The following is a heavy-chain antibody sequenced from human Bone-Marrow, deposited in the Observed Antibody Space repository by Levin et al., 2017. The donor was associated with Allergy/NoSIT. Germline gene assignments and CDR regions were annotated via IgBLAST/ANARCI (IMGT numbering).Heavy chain of an antibody. CDR1: GLSFSTYG. J-gene: IGHJ4*02. Sequence: LGESLKISCTMSGLSFSTYGIHWVRQAPGKGLEWVAVIWNDGTNRYYADSVEGRFIISTDTSKKTLNLEMSSLRVEDTAVYYCAAYNSFSMIVNHWGQGTLVTVSS. D-gene: IGHD3-22*01. CDR2: IWNDGTNR. V-gene: IGHV3-33*03. CDR3: AAYNSFSMIVNH.